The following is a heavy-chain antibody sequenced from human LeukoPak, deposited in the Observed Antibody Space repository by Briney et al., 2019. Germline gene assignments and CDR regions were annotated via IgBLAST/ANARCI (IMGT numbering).Heavy chain of an antibody. CDR3: AKGGYVGHPFDL. CDR1: GFTLSNFA. D-gene: IGHD5-12*01. V-gene: IGHV3-23*01. CDR2: LSHGTSAT. Sequence: PGGSLRLSCAASGFTLSNFAMSWVRQAPGKGLDWVSTLSHGTSATYYADSVKGRFTTSRDDSDSTLFLQVSSLRAEDTAVYYCAKGGYVGHPFDLWGQGTLVTVSS. J-gene: IGHJ4*02.